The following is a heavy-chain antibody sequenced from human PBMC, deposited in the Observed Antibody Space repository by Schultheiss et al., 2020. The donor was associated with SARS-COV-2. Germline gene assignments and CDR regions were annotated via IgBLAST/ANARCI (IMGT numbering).Heavy chain of an antibody. CDR1: GFTFSSYA. D-gene: IGHD6-19*01. CDR2: IWYDGSNK. J-gene: IGHJ6*02. V-gene: IGHV3-33*08. CDR3: AREWQWLVDPGSGMDV. Sequence: GGSLRLSCAASGFTFSSYAMSWVRQAPGKGLEWVAVIWYDGSNKYYADSVKGRFTISRDNSKNTLYLQMNSLRAEDTAVYYCAREWQWLVDPGSGMDVWGQGTTVTVSS.